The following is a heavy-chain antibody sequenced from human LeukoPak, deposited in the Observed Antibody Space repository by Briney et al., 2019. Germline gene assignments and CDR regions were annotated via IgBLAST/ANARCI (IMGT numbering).Heavy chain of an antibody. Sequence: PAETLSLTCAVYGGSFSGYYWSWIRQPPGKQLEWIGEINHSGSTNYNPSLKSRVTISLDTSKNQFSLRLTSVTAADTAVYYCARVGWSGSSGFLDYWGQGTLVTVSS. CDR1: GGSFSGYY. J-gene: IGHJ4*02. CDR2: INHSGST. V-gene: IGHV4-34*01. D-gene: IGHD3-22*01. CDR3: ARVGWSGSSGFLDY.